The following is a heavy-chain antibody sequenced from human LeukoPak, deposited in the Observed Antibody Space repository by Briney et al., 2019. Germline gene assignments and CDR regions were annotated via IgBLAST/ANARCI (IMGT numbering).Heavy chain of an antibody. Sequence: GGSLRLSCAASGFSFSSYWMHWVRHAPGKGLVWVSHINTDGTRTSYADSVKGRFTISRDNSKNTLFLQMNSLRAEDTATYYCAKGNNYYDSSGHYDHWGQGALVTVSS. CDR3: AKGNNYYDSSGHYDH. D-gene: IGHD3-22*01. J-gene: IGHJ4*02. CDR1: GFSFSSYW. V-gene: IGHV3-74*01. CDR2: INTDGTRT.